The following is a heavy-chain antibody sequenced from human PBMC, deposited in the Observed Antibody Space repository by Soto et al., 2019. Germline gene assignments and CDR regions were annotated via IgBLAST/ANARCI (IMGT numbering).Heavy chain of an antibody. V-gene: IGHV2-5*02. J-gene: IGHJ5*02. CDR1: GFSLSTSGVG. D-gene: IGHD1-26*01. CDR3: AHRLRHSGSYSGWFDP. Sequence: SGPTLVNPTQTLTLTCTFSGFSLSTSGVGVGWIRQPPGKALEWLGIIHWDDDKRYRPSLKSRLTITKDTSKNQVVLTMTNMDPVDTATYYCAHRLRHSGSYSGWFDPWGQGTLVTVSS. CDR2: IHWDDDK.